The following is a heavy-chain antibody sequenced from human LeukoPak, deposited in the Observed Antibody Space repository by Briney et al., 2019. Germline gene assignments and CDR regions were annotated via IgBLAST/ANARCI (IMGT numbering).Heavy chain of an antibody. Sequence: GGSLRLSCAASGFTFSSYSMNWVRQAPGKGLEWVSSISSSSSYIYYADSVKGRFTISRDNAKNSLYLQMNSLRAEDTAVYYCARGLGDIVATEFDYWGQGTLVTVSS. V-gene: IGHV3-21*01. CDR3: ARGLGDIVATEFDY. D-gene: IGHD5-12*01. CDR1: GFTFSSYS. CDR2: ISSSSSYI. J-gene: IGHJ4*02.